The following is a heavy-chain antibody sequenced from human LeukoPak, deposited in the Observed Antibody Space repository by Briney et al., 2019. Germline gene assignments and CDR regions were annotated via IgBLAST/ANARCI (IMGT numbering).Heavy chain of an antibody. V-gene: IGHV4-4*07. CDR2: IYTSGST. CDR1: GGSISRYY. CDR3: ARGGGYYDSSGYPFDY. Sequence: PWETLSLTCTVSGGSISRYYWSWIRQPAGKGLEWSGCIYTSGSTNYNPSLKSRVTMSVDTSKNQFSLKLSSVTAADTAVYYCARGGGYYDSSGYPFDYWGQGTLVTVSS. J-gene: IGHJ4*02. D-gene: IGHD3-22*01.